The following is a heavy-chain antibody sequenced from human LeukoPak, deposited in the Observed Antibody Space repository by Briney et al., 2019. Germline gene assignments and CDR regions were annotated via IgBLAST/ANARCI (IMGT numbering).Heavy chain of an antibody. D-gene: IGHD4-23*01. V-gene: IGHV4-34*01. J-gene: IGHJ4*02. CDR3: ARGTTVVFNFDY. CDR2: INHSGST. CDR1: GGSFSRYY. Sequence: SETLSLTCAVYGGSFSRYYWSWIRQPPGKGLEWIGEINHSGSTNYNPSLKSRVTISVDTSKNQLSLKLSSVTAADTAVYYCARGTTVVFNFDYWGQGTLVTVSS.